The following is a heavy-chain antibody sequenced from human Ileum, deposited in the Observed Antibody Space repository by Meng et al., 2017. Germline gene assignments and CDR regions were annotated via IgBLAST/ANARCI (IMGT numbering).Heavy chain of an antibody. CDR3: VSERRRSYFFDY. CDR1: GGSITSGDYY. Sequence: QVQLQESGPGLVKPSQTLSLNCTVSGGSITSGDYYWSWIRQPPGKGLEGIGYIFYTGATYSNPSLKSRVTVSLDTSKSQFSLKLSSVTAADTAIYYCVSERRRSYFFDYWGQGTLVTVSS. J-gene: IGHJ4*02. CDR2: IFYTGAT. V-gene: IGHV4-30-4*01.